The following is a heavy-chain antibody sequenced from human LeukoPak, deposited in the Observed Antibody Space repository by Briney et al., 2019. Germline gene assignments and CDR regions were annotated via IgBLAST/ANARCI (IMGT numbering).Heavy chain of an antibody. CDR1: GFTFYSYA. CDR2: FSGSGGSI. Sequence: GGSLRLSCAASGFTFYSYAMNWVRQTPGKGLEWVSTFSGSGGSIYYADSVKGRFTISRDKSKNTLYLQMNSLRAEDTAVYYCARGSLDYGGNYYFDYWGQGTLVTVSS. D-gene: IGHD4-23*01. CDR3: ARGSLDYGGNYYFDY. V-gene: IGHV3-23*01. J-gene: IGHJ4*02.